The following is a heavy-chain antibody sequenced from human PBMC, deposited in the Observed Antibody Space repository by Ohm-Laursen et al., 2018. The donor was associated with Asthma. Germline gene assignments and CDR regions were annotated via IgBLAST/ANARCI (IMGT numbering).Heavy chain of an antibody. V-gene: IGHV3-30-3*01. D-gene: IGHD3-3*01. CDR3: ARDVMEWYLPAFDF. J-gene: IGHJ4*02. CDR2: GGSYYDGGLK. Sequence: SLRLSCAASGFTFRSYAMHWVRQAPGKGLEWVAVGGSYYDGGLKYYADSVDGRFTVSRDDSKNTLYLQMNSLRPDDTAVYYCARDVMEWYLPAFDFWGQGTLVTVSS. CDR1: GFTFRSYA.